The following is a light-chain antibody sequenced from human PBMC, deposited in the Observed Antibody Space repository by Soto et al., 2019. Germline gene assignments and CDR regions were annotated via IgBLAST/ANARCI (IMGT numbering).Light chain of an antibody. CDR3: QQYNRYSLT. CDR1: QSISSW. V-gene: IGKV1-5*03. J-gene: IGKJ4*01. Sequence: DIQMTQSPSTLSASVGDRVTITCRASQSISSWLAWYQQKPGKAPKLLIYKASSLESGVPSRFSGSGSGTEFTLTSSSLQPDDFATYYCQQYNRYSLTFGGGTKVEI. CDR2: KAS.